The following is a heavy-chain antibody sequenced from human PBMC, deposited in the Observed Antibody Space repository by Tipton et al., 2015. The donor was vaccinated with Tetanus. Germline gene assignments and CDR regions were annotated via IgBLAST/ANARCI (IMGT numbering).Heavy chain of an antibody. Sequence: SLRLSCATSGFTFSGYAMSWVRQAPGKGLEWVSMISGNGRRTIYADSVKGRFTASRDSSENTLYLQMNSLRAEDTAVYYCARASHFQWERVRLDYWGQGLRVTVSS. CDR2: ISGNGRRT. D-gene: IGHD1-1*01. CDR3: ARASHFQWERVRLDY. V-gene: IGHV3-23*01. CDR1: GFTFSGYA. J-gene: IGHJ4*02.